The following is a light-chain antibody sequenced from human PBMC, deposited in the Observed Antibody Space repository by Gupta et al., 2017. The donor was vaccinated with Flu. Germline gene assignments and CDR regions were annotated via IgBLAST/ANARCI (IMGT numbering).Light chain of an antibody. V-gene: IGKV1-39*01. CDR1: QNIDNY. J-gene: IGKJ4*01. CDR3: QQSYSTTLT. CDR2: GAS. Sequence: DIQMTQSPSSLSASVGDSVTITCRASQNIDNYVFWYQQKPGKAPKLLISGASTLQSGVPPRFSGSGSGTXFTLTIXSLQPDDFATYYCQQSYSTTLTFGXGTKVDIK.